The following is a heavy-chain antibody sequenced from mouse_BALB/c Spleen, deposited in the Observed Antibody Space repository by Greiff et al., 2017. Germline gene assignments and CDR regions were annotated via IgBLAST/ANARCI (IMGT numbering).Heavy chain of an antibody. CDR1: GFTFSSYG. J-gene: IGHJ3*01. CDR3: ARHVDDYDVGFAY. V-gene: IGHV5-6*01. CDR2: ISSGGSYT. D-gene: IGHD2-4*01. Sequence: EVQVVESGGDLVKPGGSLKLSCAASGFTFSSYGMSWVLQTPDKRLEWVATISSGGSYTYYPDSVKGRFTISRDNAKNTLYLQMSSLKSEDTAMYYCARHVDDYDVGFAYWGQGTLVTVSA.